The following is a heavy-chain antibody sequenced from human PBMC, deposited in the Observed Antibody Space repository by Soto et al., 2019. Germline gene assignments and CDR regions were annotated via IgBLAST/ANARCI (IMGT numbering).Heavy chain of an antibody. Sequence: EVQVLDSGGGLVQPGGSLRLSCAASGFTFSNYAMSWVRQAPGKGLEWVSTISASGGSTYYADSVKCRFTISRDNSKNTLYLQMNILRAEDTAVYYCAKRSNTPAAMKSPFDYWGQGTLVTVSS. CDR1: GFTFSNYA. CDR3: AKRSNTPAAMKSPFDY. CDR2: ISASGGST. J-gene: IGHJ4*02. D-gene: IGHD2-2*01. V-gene: IGHV3-23*01.